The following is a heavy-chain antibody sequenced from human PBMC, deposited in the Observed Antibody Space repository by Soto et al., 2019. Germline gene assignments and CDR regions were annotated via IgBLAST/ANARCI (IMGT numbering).Heavy chain of an antibody. CDR1: GGTFSSYT. CDR3: ARDRVGSDIVVVPAAQPINWFHP. Sequence: QVQLVQSGAEVKKPGSSVKVSCKASGGTFSSYTISWVRQAPGQGLEWMGRIIPILGIANYAQKFQGRVMITADKCTSTAYMELRSRGCEYTAVYYWARDRVGSDIVVVPAAQPINWFHPWGQGTLVTVSS. D-gene: IGHD2-2*01. CDR2: IIPILGIA. V-gene: IGHV1-69*08. J-gene: IGHJ5*02.